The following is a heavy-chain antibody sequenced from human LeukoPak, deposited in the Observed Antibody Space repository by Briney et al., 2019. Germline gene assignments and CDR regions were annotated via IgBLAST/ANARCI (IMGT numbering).Heavy chain of an antibody. CDR2: ISAYNGNT. V-gene: IGHV1-18*01. CDR3: GRDIAVDGDYVIPPFDY. D-gene: IGHD4-17*01. J-gene: IGHJ4*02. CDR1: GYTFTSYG. Sequence: GASVKVSCKASGYTFTSYGISWVRQAPGQGLEGMGWISAYNGNTNYAQKLQGRVTITTDTSTSTAYMELRSLRSADAAVYYCGRDIAVDGDYVIPPFDYWGQGTLVPVSS.